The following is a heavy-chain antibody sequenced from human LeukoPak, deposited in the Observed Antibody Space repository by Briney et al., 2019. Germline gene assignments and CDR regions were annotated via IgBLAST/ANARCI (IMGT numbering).Heavy chain of an antibody. D-gene: IGHD1-26*01. CDR3: ARGRIVGGSTYS. Sequence: PSETLSLTCAVYSGSFSGYYWSWIRQPPGKGLEWIGEINHSGNTNYNPSLKSRVTISVDPSKNQFSLRMRSVTAPHTGVYSCARGRIVGGSTYSWGEGGLVSVSS. CDR2: INHSGNT. V-gene: IGHV4-34*01. J-gene: IGHJ4*02. CDR1: SGSFSGYY.